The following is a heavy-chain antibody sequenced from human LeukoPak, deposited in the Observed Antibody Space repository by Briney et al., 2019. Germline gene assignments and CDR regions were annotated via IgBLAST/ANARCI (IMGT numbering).Heavy chain of an antibody. V-gene: IGHV3-23*01. CDR1: GFTFSTYV. CDR2: ISGIGAGT. CDR3: AKKGISAADTFDY. J-gene: IGHJ4*02. Sequence: PGGSLRLSCAASGFTFSTYVMSWVRQAPGKGLEWVSTISGIGAGTYYADSVKGRFTISRDNSKNTLYLQMSSLRAEDTAVYYCAKKGISAADTFDYWGQGTLVIVSS. D-gene: IGHD6-13*01.